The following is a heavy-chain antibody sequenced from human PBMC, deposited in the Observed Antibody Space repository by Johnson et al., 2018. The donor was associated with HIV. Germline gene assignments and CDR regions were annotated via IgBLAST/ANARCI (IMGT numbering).Heavy chain of an antibody. J-gene: IGHJ3*02. D-gene: IGHD1-26*01. CDR3: AKDPVGATWAFDI. CDR2: ISYDGSNK. V-gene: IGHV3-30*18. CDR1: GFSFSSYD. Sequence: QVQLVESGGGVVQPGRSLRLSCAASGFSFSSYDMHWVRQAPGKGLEWVAVISYDGSNKYYADSVKGRFTISRDNSKNTLYLQMNSLRAEDTAVYYCAKDPVGATWAFDIWGQGTMVTVSS.